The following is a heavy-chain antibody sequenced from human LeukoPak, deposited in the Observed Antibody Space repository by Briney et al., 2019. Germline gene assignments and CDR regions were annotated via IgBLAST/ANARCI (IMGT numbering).Heavy chain of an antibody. Sequence: SETLSLTCAVYIDSFSNYHWNWIRQTPAKGVEWIGEVNESGGTNISPSLRSRVILSVDTSKNQFSLKLISMTVADTAIYYCARGQGATVPQVGKNWFDPWGQGTRVTVSS. D-gene: IGHD1-26*01. CDR2: VNESGGT. CDR1: IDSFSNYH. J-gene: IGHJ5*02. V-gene: IGHV4-34*01. CDR3: ARGQGATVPQVGKNWFDP.